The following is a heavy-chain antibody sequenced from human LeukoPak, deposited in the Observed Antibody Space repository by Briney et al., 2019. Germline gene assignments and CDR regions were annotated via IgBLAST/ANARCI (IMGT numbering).Heavy chain of an antibody. V-gene: IGHV3-11*01. CDR2: ISSSGSTI. Sequence: GGSLRLSCAASGFTFSDYYMSWIRQAPGKGLEWVSYISSSGSTIYYADSVKGRFTISRDNAKNSLYLQMNSLRAEDTAVYYCARAQYFDWLQQDYWGQGTLVTVSP. CDR1: GFTFSDYY. J-gene: IGHJ4*02. CDR3: ARAQYFDWLQQDY. D-gene: IGHD3-9*01.